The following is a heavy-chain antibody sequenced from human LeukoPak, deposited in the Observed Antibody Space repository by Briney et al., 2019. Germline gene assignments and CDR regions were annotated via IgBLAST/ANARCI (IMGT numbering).Heavy chain of an antibody. J-gene: IGHJ4*02. V-gene: IGHV3-48*01. Sequence: GSLRLSCAASGFPFSSYSINWVRRAPGKGLEWVSYIHIDTDTTWYADSAKGRFTISRDNAKNSLYLQMNSLRVEDTALYYCARDHDWGFDYWGQGTLATVSS. CDR3: ARDHDWGFDY. D-gene: IGHD7-27*01. CDR2: IHIDTDTT. CDR1: GFPFSSYS.